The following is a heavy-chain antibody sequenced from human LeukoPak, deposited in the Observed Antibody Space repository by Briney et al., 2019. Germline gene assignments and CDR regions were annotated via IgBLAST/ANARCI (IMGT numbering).Heavy chain of an antibody. V-gene: IGHV3-23*01. J-gene: IGHJ4*02. CDR1: GFTFSSYA. CDR3: AKDEKLYYYDSRDY. D-gene: IGHD3-22*01. Sequence: GGSLRLSCAASGFTFSSYAMSWVRQAPGKGLEWVSAISGSDGSTYYADSVKGRFTISRDNSKDTLYLQMNSLRAEDTAVYYCAKDEKLYYYDSRDYWGQGTLVTVSS. CDR2: ISGSDGST.